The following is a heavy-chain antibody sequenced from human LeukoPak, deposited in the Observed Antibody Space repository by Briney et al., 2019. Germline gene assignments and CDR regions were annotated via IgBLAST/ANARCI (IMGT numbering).Heavy chain of an antibody. J-gene: IGHJ3*02. Sequence: PSETLSLICTVSGGSISSSSYYWGWIRQPPGKGLEWIGTIYYTGSTYYNPSLKSRVTISVDTSNKQFSLKLSSVAAADTAVYYCARYCSGDTCYGMDAFDIWGQGTMVTVSS. D-gene: IGHD2-15*01. CDR3: ARYCSGDTCYGMDAFDI. V-gene: IGHV4-39*01. CDR2: IYYTGST. CDR1: GGSISSSSYY.